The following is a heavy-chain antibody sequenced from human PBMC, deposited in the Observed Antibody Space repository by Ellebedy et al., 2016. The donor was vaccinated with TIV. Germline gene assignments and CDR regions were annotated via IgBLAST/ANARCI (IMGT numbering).Heavy chain of an antibody. CDR1: GFTFSSYS. Sequence: GESLKISCAASGFTFSSYSMNWVRQAPGKGLEWVSSISSSSSYIYYADSVKGRFTISRDNAKNSLYLQMNSLRAEDTAVYYCASEHDASIDYWGQGTLVTVSS. V-gene: IGHV3-21*01. CDR3: ASEHDASIDY. J-gene: IGHJ4*02. D-gene: IGHD1/OR15-1a*01. CDR2: ISSSSSYI.